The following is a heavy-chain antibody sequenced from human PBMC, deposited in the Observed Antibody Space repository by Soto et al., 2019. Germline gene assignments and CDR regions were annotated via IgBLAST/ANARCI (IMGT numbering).Heavy chain of an antibody. Sequence: QLQLQESGPGLVKPSETLSLTCTVSGGSISSSSYYWGWIRQPPGKGLEWIGSIYYSGSTYYNPSLKSRVTISVDTSKSQFSLKLGSVTAADTAVYYCVRLAGDGYNWALAYWGQGTLVVVSS. J-gene: IGHJ4*02. V-gene: IGHV4-39*01. CDR2: IYYSGST. CDR3: VRLAGDGYNWALAY. D-gene: IGHD5-12*01. CDR1: GGSISSSSYY.